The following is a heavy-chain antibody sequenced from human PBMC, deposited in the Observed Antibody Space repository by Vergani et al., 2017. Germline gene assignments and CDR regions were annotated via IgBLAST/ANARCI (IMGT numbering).Heavy chain of an antibody. CDR3: ARINVGWLLGGFDP. CDR2: IFSNDEK. J-gene: IGHJ5*02. V-gene: IGHV2-26*01. D-gene: IGHD5-24*01. Sequence: QVTLKESGPVLVKPTETLTLTCTVSGFSLSNARMGVSWIRQPPGKALEWLAHIFSNDEKSYITSLKSRLTISKDTSKSQVVLTMTNMDPVDTATYYCARINVGWLLGGFDPWGQGTLVTVSS. CDR1: GFSLSNARMG.